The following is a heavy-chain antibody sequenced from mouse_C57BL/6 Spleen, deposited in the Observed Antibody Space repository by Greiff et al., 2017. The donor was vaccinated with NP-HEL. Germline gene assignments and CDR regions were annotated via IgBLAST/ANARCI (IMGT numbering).Heavy chain of an antibody. CDR2: IYPGDGDT. J-gene: IGHJ3*01. CDR1: GYAFSSYW. Sequence: VQVVESGAELVKPGASVKISCKASGYAFSSYWMNWVKQRPGKGLEWIGQIYPGDGDTNYNGKFKGKATLTADKSSSTAYMQLSSLTSEDSAVYFCAIYYTFAYWGQGTLVTVSA. CDR3: AIYYTFAY. D-gene: IGHD2-1*01. V-gene: IGHV1-80*01.